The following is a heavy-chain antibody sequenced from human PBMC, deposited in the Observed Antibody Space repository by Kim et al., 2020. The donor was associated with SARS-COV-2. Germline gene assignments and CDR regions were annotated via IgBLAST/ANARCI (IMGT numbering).Heavy chain of an antibody. CDR1: GFIFSHYG. Sequence: GGSLRLSCAASGFIFSHYGMHWVRQAPGKGLEWVAVVSFDGSNKYYADSVKGRFTISRDNAKNTLYLQMNSLRAADTAMYYCAKDRWQQLRGYFDYWGQGTLVTVSS. J-gene: IGHJ4*02. CDR2: VSFDGSNK. CDR3: AKDRWQQLRGYFDY. D-gene: IGHD2-21*01. V-gene: IGHV3-30*18.